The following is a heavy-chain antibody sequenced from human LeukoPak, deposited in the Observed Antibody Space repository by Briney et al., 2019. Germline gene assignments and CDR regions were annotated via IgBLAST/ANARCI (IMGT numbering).Heavy chain of an antibody. CDR2: ISAYNGNT. CDR3: TRKGNSNYEGWFDP. J-gene: IGHJ5*02. D-gene: IGHD4-11*01. V-gene: IGHV1-18*01. Sequence: ASVKVSCKASGYTFTSYGISWVRQAPGQGLEWMGWISAYNGNTNYAQKLQGRVTMTTDTSTSTAYMELRSLRSDDTAVYYCTRKGNSNYEGWFDPWGQGTLVTVSS. CDR1: GYTFTSYG.